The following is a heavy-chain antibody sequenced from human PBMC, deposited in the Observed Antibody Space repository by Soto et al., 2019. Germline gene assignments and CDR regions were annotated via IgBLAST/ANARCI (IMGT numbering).Heavy chain of an antibody. CDR3: AKVGLTPDVYYYYMDV. CDR2: ISGSGGST. J-gene: IGHJ6*03. Sequence: HPGGSLRLSCAASGFTFSSYAMSWVRQAPGKGLEWVSAISGSGGSTYYADSVKGRFTISRDNSKNTLYLQMNSLRAEDTAVYYCAKVGLTPDVYYYYMDVWGKGTTVTVSS. CDR1: GFTFSSYA. V-gene: IGHV3-23*01.